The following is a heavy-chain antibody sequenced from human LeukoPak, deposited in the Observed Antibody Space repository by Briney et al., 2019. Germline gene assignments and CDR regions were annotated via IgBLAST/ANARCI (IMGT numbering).Heavy chain of an antibody. J-gene: IGHJ5*02. D-gene: IGHD3-10*01. CDR2: IYHGGST. V-gene: IGHV4-30-2*06. CDR1: GASITTGAYY. Sequence: PSQTLSLTCTVSGASITTGAYYWTYIRHSPGKDLEWIGYIYHGGSTYYNPSLKSRVTISIDRPKNQFSLRLTSVTAADTAVYYCARINYYGSGLDLWGQGALVTVSS. CDR3: ARINYYGSGLDL.